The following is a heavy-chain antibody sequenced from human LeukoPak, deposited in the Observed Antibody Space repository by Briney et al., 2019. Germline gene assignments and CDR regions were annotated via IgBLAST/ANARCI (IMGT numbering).Heavy chain of an antibody. CDR3: ARPPISMIVGHYYYYMDV. D-gene: IGHD3-22*01. CDR1: GGSISSSSYY. V-gene: IGHV4-39*01. Sequence: SETLSLTCTVSGGSISSSSYYWGWIRQPPGKGLEWIGSIYYSGSTYYNPSLKSRVTISVDTSKNQFSLKLSSVTAADTAVYYCARPPISMIVGHYYYYMDVWGKGTTVTVSS. J-gene: IGHJ6*03. CDR2: IYYSGST.